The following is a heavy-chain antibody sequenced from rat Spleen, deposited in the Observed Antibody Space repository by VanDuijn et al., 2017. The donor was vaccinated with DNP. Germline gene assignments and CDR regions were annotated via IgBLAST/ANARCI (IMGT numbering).Heavy chain of an antibody. CDR1: GFTFSNYY. CDR2: ISTGGGNT. V-gene: IGHV5-25*01. J-gene: IGHJ3*01. Sequence: EVQLVESGGGLVQPGRSMKLSCAASGFTFSNYYMAWVRQAPTKGLEWVAAISTGGGNTYYGDSVKGRFTISRDNAKSTLYLQMDSLRSEDTATYYCATQGQLGITWFAYWGQGTLVTVSS. D-gene: IGHD1-10*01. CDR3: ATQGQLGITWFAY.